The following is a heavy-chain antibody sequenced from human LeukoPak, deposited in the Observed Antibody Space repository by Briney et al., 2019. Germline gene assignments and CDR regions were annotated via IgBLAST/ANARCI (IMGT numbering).Heavy chain of an antibody. J-gene: IGHJ4*02. CDR3: ARDVGAGSADYYFDY. D-gene: IGHD2-21*01. CDR2: ISSSGTTI. CDR1: GFTFNSYI. V-gene: IGHV3-48*01. Sequence: PGGSLRLSCAASGFTFNSYIMNWVRQAPGKGLEWISSISSSGTTIFYADSVKGRFSISRDNARNSLYLQMNSLRAEDTAVYYCARDVGAGSADYYFDYWGQGTLVTVSS.